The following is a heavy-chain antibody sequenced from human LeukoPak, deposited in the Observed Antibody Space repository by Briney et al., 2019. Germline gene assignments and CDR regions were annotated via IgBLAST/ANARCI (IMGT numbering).Heavy chain of an antibody. D-gene: IGHD3-10*01. CDR2: ISGSGGST. CDR3: AKDTLPYYYGSGPSLVADY. V-gene: IGHV3-23*01. CDR1: GFTFSSYA. Sequence: GGSLRLSCAASGFTFSSYAMSWVRQAPGKGLEWVSAISGSGGSTYYADSVKGRFTISRDNSKNTLYLQINSLRAEDTAVYYCAKDTLPYYYGSGPSLVADYWGQGTLVTVSS. J-gene: IGHJ4*02.